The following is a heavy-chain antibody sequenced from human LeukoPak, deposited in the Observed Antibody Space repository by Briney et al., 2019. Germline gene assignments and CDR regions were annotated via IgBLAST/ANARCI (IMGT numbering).Heavy chain of an antibody. CDR1: GFTFSSFE. CDR3: ARDPAYDYGGS. D-gene: IGHD4-23*01. Sequence: LPGGSLRLSCAASGFTFSSFEMNWVRQAPGKGLEWVSYISSSGGTIYYADSVKGRFTISRDNAKNSLYLQMNSLRAEDTAVYYCARDPAYDYGGSWGQGTLVTVSS. V-gene: IGHV3-48*03. J-gene: IGHJ4*02. CDR2: ISSSGGTI.